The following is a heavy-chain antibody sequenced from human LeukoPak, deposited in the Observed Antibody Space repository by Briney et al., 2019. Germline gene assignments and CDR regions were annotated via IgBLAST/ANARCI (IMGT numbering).Heavy chain of an antibody. CDR2: MRSKTQNYAT. J-gene: IGHJ4*02. D-gene: IGHD3-22*01. Sequence: GGSLKPSCAASGFTFSDSGMHWVRQAPGKGLEWVGRMRSKTQNYATAYAASVKGRFTISRDDSKNTAFLQMNSLKTEDTAVYYCTNYDDSSDLWGYWGQGTLVTVSS. CDR1: GFTFSDSG. CDR3: TNYDDSSDLWGY. V-gene: IGHV3-73*01.